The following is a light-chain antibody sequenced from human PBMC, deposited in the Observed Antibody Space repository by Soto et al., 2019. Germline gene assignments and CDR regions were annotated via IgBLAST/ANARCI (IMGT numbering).Light chain of an antibody. J-gene: IGLJ2*01. CDR3: QSYDSSLSGVV. Sequence: QSVLTQPPSVSGAPGQRVTISCTGSSSNIGAGYDVHWYRQLPGTAPKLLIYGNGNRPSGVPDRFSGSKSGTSASLAITGLQAEDEADYYCQSYDSSLSGVVFGGGTKLTVL. CDR1: SSNIGAGYD. V-gene: IGLV1-40*01. CDR2: GNG.